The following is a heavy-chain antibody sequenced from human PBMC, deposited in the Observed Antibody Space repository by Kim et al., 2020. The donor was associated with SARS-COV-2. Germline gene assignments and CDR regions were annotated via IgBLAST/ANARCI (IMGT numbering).Heavy chain of an antibody. D-gene: IGHD4-17*01. CDR3: ARDRDWTVTTGRSEYDP. J-gene: IGHJ5*02. Sequence: VKGRYTISRDNAKNSLYLQMNSLRAEDTAVYYCARDRDWTVTTGRSEYDPWGQGTLVTVSS. V-gene: IGHV3-21*01.